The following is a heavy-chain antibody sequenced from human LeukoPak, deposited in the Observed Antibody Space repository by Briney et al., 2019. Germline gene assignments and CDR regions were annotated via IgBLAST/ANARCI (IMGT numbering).Heavy chain of an antibody. V-gene: IGHV6-1*01. CDR2: TYYRSKWYN. Sequence: RSQTLSLTCAISGDSVSSNSAAWNWLRQSPSRGLEGLGSTYYRSKWYNDYAVSFKSRITITPDTSKNQFSLQLNSVTPEDTAVYYCARDSSSGDYSYYGMDVWGQGTTVTVSS. D-gene: IGHD6-13*01. CDR1: GDSVSSNSAA. J-gene: IGHJ6*02. CDR3: ARDSSSGDYSYYGMDV.